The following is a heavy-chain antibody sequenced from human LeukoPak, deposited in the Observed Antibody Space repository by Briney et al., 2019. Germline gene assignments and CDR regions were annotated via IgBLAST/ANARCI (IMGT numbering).Heavy chain of an antibody. CDR2: IDADGRST. CDR3: TGSFRNGRN. V-gene: IGHV3-74*01. J-gene: IGHJ4*02. CDR1: GFTFSSYW. Sequence: PWGSLRLSCAASGFTFSSYWMYWVRNGPRKGLGLVSHIDADGRSTSYADSVKDRLTISSENVKNTLYLQMHSLVADDAAVYYCTGSFRNGRNWGQGRVVTVS. D-gene: IGHD2-15*01.